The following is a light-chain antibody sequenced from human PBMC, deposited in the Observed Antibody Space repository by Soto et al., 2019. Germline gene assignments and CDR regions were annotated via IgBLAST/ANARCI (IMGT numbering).Light chain of an antibody. CDR1: GSDVGGSNV. Sequence: QSALTQPASVSDSPGQTITISCTGTGSDVGGSNVVSWYQQHPGKPPKLIIYDVANRPSGVSNRFSGSKSGSSASLIISRLQNEDESYYYCVSYTSSTTYVFGTGTKVNVL. CDR2: DVA. V-gene: IGLV2-14*03. J-gene: IGLJ1*01. CDR3: VSYTSSTTYV.